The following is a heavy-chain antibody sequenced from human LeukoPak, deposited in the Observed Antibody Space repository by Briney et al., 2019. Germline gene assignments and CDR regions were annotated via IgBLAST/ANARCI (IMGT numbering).Heavy chain of an antibody. J-gene: IGHJ4*02. CDR1: GGSFSGYY. D-gene: IGHD1-1*01. V-gene: IGHV4-34*01. CDR2: INHSGST. Sequence: SETLSLTCAVYGGSFSGYYWSWIRQPPGKGLEWIGEINHSGSTNYNPSLKRRLTISVETSKTQFSLKLSSVTAADTAVYYCARDRGTWNDDGFDYWGQGTLVTVSS. CDR3: ARDRGTWNDDGFDY.